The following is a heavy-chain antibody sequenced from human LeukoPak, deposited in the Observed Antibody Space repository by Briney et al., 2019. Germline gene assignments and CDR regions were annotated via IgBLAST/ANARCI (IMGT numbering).Heavy chain of an antibody. J-gene: IGHJ3*02. V-gene: IGHV4-30-4*08. CDR2: IYYSGST. CDR3: ALGQIDDAFDI. CDR1: GASISSGDFF. Sequence: SETLSLTCTVSGASISSGDFFWSWIRQAPGQGLEWIGNIYYSGSTSSNPSLRSRTTLSVDTSKNQFSLKLSSVTAADTAVYYCALGQIDDAFDIWGQGTMVTVSS. D-gene: IGHD3-22*01.